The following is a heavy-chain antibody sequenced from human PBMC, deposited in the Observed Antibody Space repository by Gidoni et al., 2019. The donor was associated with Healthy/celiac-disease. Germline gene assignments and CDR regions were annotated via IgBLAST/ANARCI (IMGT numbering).Heavy chain of an antibody. J-gene: IGHJ3*02. CDR2: IFYSGNT. CDR3: ARLMLYYYDSSTYLNAFDI. Sequence: QLQLQESGPGLVKPSETLSLTCTVSGGSINSKNYYWGWIRQPPGKGLECIGSIFYSGNTYYNPSLKSRVTISVDTSKNQFSLKLNSVTAADTAVYYCARLMLYYYDSSTYLNAFDIWGRGTMVTVSS. CDR1: GGSINSKNYY. D-gene: IGHD3-22*01. V-gene: IGHV4-39*01.